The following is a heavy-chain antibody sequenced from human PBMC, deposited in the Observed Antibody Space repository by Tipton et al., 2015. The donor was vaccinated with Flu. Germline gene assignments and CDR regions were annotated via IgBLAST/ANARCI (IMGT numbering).Heavy chain of an antibody. Sequence: TLSLTCTVSGGSISNYYWNWIRQPPGKGLEWIGYIYNSGSTNYNPSLKRRVTISVDTSKNQFSLKLSSVTAADTAVYYCARGAEAPREYSTSGGFHFWGQGTLVTVSS. J-gene: IGHJ4*02. D-gene: IGHD6-6*01. CDR3: ARGAEAPREYSTSGGFHF. CDR1: GGSISNYY. CDR2: IYNSGST. V-gene: IGHV4-59*01.